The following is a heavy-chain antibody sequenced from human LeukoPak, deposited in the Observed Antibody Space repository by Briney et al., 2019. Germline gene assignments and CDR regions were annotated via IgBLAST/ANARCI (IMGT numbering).Heavy chain of an antibody. CDR3: ARGGHYGSGNDFRFDP. D-gene: IGHD3-10*01. CDR2: IYYSGST. CDR1: GGSFSGYY. J-gene: IGHJ5*02. V-gene: IGHV4-59*01. Sequence: SETLSLTCAVYGGSFSGYYWSWIRQPPGKGLEWIGYIYYSGSTNYKPSLKSRVTISVDTSKNQFSLKLSSVTAADTAVYYCARGGHYGSGNDFRFDPWGQGTLVTVSS.